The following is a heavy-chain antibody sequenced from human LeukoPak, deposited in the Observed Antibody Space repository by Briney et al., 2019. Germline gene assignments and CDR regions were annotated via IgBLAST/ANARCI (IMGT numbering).Heavy chain of an antibody. CDR1: GGSFSGYY. Sequence: SETLSLTCAVYGGSFSGYYWSWIRQPPGKGLEWIGEINHNGSTNYNPSLKSRVTISVDTSKNQFSLKLSSVTAADTAVYYCARGRSYGSGRYWFDPWGQGTLVTVSS. CDR2: INHNGST. V-gene: IGHV4-34*01. J-gene: IGHJ5*02. CDR3: ARGRSYGSGRYWFDP. D-gene: IGHD3-10*01.